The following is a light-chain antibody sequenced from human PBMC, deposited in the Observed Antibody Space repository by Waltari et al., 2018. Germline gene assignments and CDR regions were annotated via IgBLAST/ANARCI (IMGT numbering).Light chain of an antibody. CDR2: DAS. Sequence: EIVLTQSPDTLSLSPGERATLSCRASQSGSGSYLAWYQQKPGQAPRLLISDASSRATDIPDRFSGSGSGTDFTLTISRLEPEDFAVYYCQQYGTSPTWTFGQGTKVEIE. J-gene: IGKJ1*01. CDR1: QSGSGSY. V-gene: IGKV3-20*01. CDR3: QQYGTSPTWT.